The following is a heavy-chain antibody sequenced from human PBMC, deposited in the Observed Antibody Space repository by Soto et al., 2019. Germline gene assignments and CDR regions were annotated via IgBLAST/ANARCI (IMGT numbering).Heavy chain of an antibody. Sequence: GGSLRLSCAASGFTYSTYTMHWVRQAPGRGLEWVAVISYDGSNKYYADSVKGRFTISRDNSKNTLYLQMNSLRAEDTAVYYCAKDRGRITMVRGVIGDIWGQGTMVTVSS. CDR3: AKDRGRITMVRGVIGDI. D-gene: IGHD3-10*01. CDR2: ISYDGSNK. J-gene: IGHJ3*02. CDR1: GFTYSTYT. V-gene: IGHV3-30*18.